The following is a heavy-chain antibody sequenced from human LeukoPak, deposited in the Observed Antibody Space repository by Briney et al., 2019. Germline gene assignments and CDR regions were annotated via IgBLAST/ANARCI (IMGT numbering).Heavy chain of an antibody. V-gene: IGHV7-4-1*02. J-gene: IGHJ6*03. Sequence: ASVKVSCKASEYTFTSYAMNWVRQAPGQGLEWMGWINTNTGNPTYAQGFTGRFVFSLDTSVSTAYLQISSLKAEDTAVYYCARMDTAMGHYYYYYMDVWGKGTTVTVSS. CDR3: ARMDTAMGHYYYYYMDV. D-gene: IGHD5-18*01. CDR2: INTNTGNP. CDR1: EYTFTSYA.